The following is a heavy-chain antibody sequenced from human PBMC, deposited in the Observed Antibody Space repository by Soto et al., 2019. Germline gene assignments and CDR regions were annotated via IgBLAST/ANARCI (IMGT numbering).Heavy chain of an antibody. V-gene: IGHV3-15*01. CDR1: GGSFSGYY. J-gene: IGHJ6*02. CDR3: TTESNHYYYGMDV. Sequence: PSETLSLTCAVYGGSFSGYYWSWVRQAPGKGLEWVGRIKSKTDGGTTDYAAPVKGRFTISRDDSKNTLYLQMNSLKTEDTAVYYCTTESNHYYYGMDVWGQGTTVTVSS. D-gene: IGHD4-4*01. CDR2: IKSKTDGGTT.